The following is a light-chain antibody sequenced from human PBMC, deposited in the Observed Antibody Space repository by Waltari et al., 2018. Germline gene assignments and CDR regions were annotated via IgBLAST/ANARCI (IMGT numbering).Light chain of an antibody. J-gene: IGKJ5*01. CDR2: LGS. V-gene: IGKV2-28*01. CDR1: QSLLPSNGYDY. CDR3: MQALQTPIT. Sequence: DILMTQSPLSLPATPGEPAYISCRSNQSLLPSNGYDYLDWYLHKPGQSPRLLLYLGSLRPSGVPDRFTGSGTGTDFTLKITRVQPEDVGVYYCMQALQTPITFGRGTRLEIK.